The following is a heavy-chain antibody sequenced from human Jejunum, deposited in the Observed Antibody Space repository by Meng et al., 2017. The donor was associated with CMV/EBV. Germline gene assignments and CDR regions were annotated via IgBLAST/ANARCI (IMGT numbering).Heavy chain of an antibody. CDR3: ARASRVLGGFDY. J-gene: IGHJ4*02. V-gene: IGHV1-18*01. Sequence: QVHLVQSGAEWKKPGASVKVSCKASGYSCTSYGISWARQAPGQGLEWMGWLSAYNGNTNYAQKLQGRVTMTTDTSTSTAYMELRSLRSDDTAVYYCARASRVLGGFDYWGQGTLVTVSS. CDR2: LSAYNGNT. D-gene: IGHD3-16*01. CDR1: GYSCTSYG.